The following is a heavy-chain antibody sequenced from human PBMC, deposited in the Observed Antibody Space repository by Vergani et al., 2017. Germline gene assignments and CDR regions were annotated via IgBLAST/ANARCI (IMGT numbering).Heavy chain of an antibody. J-gene: IGHJ4*02. D-gene: IGHD1-26*01. Sequence: EVQLVESGGGLVQPGGSLRLSCAASGFTFSSYSMNWVRQAPGKGLEWVSYISSSSSTIYYADSVKGRFTISRDNAKNSLYLQMNSLRAEDTAVYYCARYSEIYYFYYWGQGTLVTVSS. V-gene: IGHV3-48*04. CDR2: ISSSSSTI. CDR1: GFTFSSYS. CDR3: ARYSEIYYFYY.